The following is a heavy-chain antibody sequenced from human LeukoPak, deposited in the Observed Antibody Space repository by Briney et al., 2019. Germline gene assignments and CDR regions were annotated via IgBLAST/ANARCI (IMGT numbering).Heavy chain of an antibody. V-gene: IGHV3-21*01. CDR2: ISSSSSYI. Sequence: GGSLRLSCAASGFTFSSYSMSWVRQAPGKGLEWVSSISSSSSYIYYADSVKGRFTISRDNAKNSLYLQMNSLRAEDTAVYYCARDRVVGAGRNDYWGQGTLVTVSS. D-gene: IGHD1-26*01. CDR3: ARDRVVGAGRNDY. J-gene: IGHJ4*02. CDR1: GFTFSSYS.